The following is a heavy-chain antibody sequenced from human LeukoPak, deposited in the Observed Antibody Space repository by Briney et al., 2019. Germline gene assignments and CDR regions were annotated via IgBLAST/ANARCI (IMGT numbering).Heavy chain of an antibody. V-gene: IGHV3-7*01. CDR3: ARAPQARYYYDSSGYYPVLYYFDY. D-gene: IGHD3-22*01. J-gene: IGHJ4*02. Sequence: GGSLRLSCAASGFTVSSNYMSWVRQAPGKGLEWVANINQDGGEKHYVDSVKGRFTISRDNAKNSVYLQMNSLRGEDTAIYYCARAPQARYYYDSSGYYPVLYYFDYWGQGTLVTVSS. CDR1: GFTVSSNY. CDR2: INQDGGEK.